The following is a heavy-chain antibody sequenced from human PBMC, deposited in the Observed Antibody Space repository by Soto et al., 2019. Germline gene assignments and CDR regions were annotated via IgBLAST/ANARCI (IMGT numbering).Heavy chain of an antibody. D-gene: IGHD6-19*01. CDR2: VSYDGSNK. CDR3: AKAAGAPG. V-gene: IGHV3-30*18. Sequence: QVQLVESGGGVVQPGRSLRLSCAASGFTFSSYGMHWVRQAPGKGLEWVAVVSYDGSNKYYADSVKGRFTISRDNSKNTLYLQMNSLRAEETAVYYCAKAAGAPGWGQGTLVTVSS. CDR1: GFTFSSYG. J-gene: IGHJ4*02.